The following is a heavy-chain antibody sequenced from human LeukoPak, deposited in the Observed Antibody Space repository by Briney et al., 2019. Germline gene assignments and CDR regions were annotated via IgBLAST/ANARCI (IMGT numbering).Heavy chain of an antibody. J-gene: IGHJ4*02. CDR3: VYYYDSSGYEGSYDY. V-gene: IGHV1-69*04. Sequence: SVKVSCKASGGTFSSYAISWVRQAPGQGLEWMGRIIPILGIANYAQKFQGRVTITADKSTSTAYMELSSLRSEDAAVYYCVYYYDSSGYEGSYDYWGQGTLVTVSS. CDR2: IIPILGIA. D-gene: IGHD3-22*01. CDR1: GGTFSSYA.